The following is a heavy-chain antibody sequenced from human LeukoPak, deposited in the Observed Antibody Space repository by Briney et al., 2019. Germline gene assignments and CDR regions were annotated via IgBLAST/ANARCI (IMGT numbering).Heavy chain of an antibody. V-gene: IGHV3-66*02. CDR3: ARDSGSYFDY. D-gene: IGHD1-26*01. CDR1: GFTVSSNY. CDR2: VSSGGST. J-gene: IGHJ4*02. Sequence: GGSLRLSCAASGFTVSSNYMSWVRQAPGKGLEWVSVVSSGGSTYYADSVKGRFTISRDNSKNTLYLQMNSLRAEDTAVYYCARDSGSYFDYWGQGTLVTVSS.